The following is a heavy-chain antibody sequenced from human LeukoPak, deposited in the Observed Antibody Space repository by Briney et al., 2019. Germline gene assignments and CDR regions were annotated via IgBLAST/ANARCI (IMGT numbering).Heavy chain of an antibody. CDR2: IYYSGST. Sequence: SETLSLTCTVSGGSISSGDYYWSWIRQPPGKGLEWIGYIYYSGSTYYNPSLKSRVTISVDTSKNQFPLKLSSVTAADTAVYYCARVGAAAGYYFDYWGQGTLVTVSS. CDR1: GGSISSGDYY. CDR3: ARVGAAAGYYFDY. D-gene: IGHD6-13*01. J-gene: IGHJ4*02. V-gene: IGHV4-30-4*08.